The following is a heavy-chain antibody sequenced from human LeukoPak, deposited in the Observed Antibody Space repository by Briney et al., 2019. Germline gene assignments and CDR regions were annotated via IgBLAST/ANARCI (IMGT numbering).Heavy chain of an antibody. CDR2: ISYDGSNK. V-gene: IGHV3-30*18. J-gene: IGHJ6*02. CDR3: AKADAFDGLQYYYGMDV. CDR1: GFTFSSYG. D-gene: IGHD3-9*01. Sequence: PGGSLRLSCAASGFTFSSYGMHWVRQAPGKGLVWVAVISYDGSNKYYAVSVKGRFTISRDNSKNTLYLQMNSLRAEDTAVYYCAKADAFDGLQYYYGMDVWGQGTTVTVSS.